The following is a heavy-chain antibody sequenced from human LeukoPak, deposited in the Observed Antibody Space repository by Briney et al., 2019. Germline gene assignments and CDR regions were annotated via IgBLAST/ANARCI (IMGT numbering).Heavy chain of an antibody. CDR1: GFTVSTSY. J-gene: IGHJ4*02. V-gene: IGHV3-53*01. CDR2: IYGGGST. Sequence: PGGSLRLSCAASGFTVSTSYMNWVRQAPGQGLEWVSVIYGGGSTYYADSVRGRFTISRDNSKNTLYLQMNSLRAEDTAVYFCARGYSSGWHDFWGQGTLVTVSS. CDR3: ARGYSSGWHDF. D-gene: IGHD6-25*01.